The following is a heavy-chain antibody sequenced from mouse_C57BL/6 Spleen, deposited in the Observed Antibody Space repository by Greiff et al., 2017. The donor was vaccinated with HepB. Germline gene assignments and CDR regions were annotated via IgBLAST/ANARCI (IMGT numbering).Heavy chain of an antibody. CDR3: ANFYYYGRGAY. CDR1: GYSITSGYY. CDR2: ISYDGSN. V-gene: IGHV3-6*01. Sequence: EVQLQQSGPGLVKPSQSLSLTCSVTGYSITSGYYWNWILQFPGNKLEWMGYISYDGSNNYNPSLKNRISITRDTSKNQFFLKLNSVTTEDTATYYCANFYYYGRGAYWGQGTLVTVSA. J-gene: IGHJ3*01. D-gene: IGHD1-1*01.